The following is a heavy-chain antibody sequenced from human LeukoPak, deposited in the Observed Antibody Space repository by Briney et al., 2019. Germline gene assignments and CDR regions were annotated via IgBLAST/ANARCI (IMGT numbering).Heavy chain of an antibody. Sequence: ASVTVSCTASGYTFTGYYMHWVRQAPGQGLEWMGLINPSGGSTSYAQKFQGRLSMTRDTSTSTVYMDLSSLTFEDTAVYYCARDPPTCSGGSCYSGAGFDYWGQGTLVTVSS. D-gene: IGHD2-15*01. J-gene: IGHJ4*02. CDR3: ARDPPTCSGGSCYSGAGFDY. CDR2: INPSGGST. CDR1: GYTFTGYY. V-gene: IGHV1-46*01.